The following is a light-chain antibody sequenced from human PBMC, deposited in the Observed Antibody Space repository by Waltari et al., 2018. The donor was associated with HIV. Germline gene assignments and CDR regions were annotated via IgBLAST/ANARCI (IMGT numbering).Light chain of an antibody. J-gene: IGKJ4*01. CDR2: DTS. Sequence: ETVLTQSPATLSLSPGERATLSCRASQTVDIYLAWYQHKPGQAPRLLIYDTSNRAAGVPARFSGSGSGTDFTLTISSLEPEDFAVYYCQQRRNWPPVTFGGGTKVEIK. CDR3: QQRRNWPPVT. V-gene: IGKV3-11*01. CDR1: QTVDIY.